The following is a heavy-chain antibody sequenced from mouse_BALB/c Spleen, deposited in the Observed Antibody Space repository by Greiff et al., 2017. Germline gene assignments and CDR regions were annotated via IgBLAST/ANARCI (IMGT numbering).Heavy chain of an antibody. J-gene: IGHJ4*01. D-gene: IGHD2-3*01. V-gene: IGHV1-39*01. CDR3: AIYDGYYYAMDY. CDR1: GYSFTGYN. Sequence: VHVKQSGPELEKPGASVKISCTASGYSFTGYNMNWVKQSNGKSLEWIGNIDPYYGGTSYNQKFKGKATLTVDKSSSTAYMQLKSLTSEDSAVYYCAIYDGYYYAMDYWGQGTSVTVSS. CDR2: IDPYYGGT.